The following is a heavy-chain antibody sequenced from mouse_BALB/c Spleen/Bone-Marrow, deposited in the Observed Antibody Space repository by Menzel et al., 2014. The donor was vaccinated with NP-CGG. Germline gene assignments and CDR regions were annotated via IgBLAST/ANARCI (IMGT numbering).Heavy chain of an antibody. CDR3: ARDNYYDYDGFAY. J-gene: IGHJ3*01. V-gene: IGHV5-6-3*01. D-gene: IGHD2-4*01. Sequence: DVQLVESGGGLVQPGGSLKISCAASGFTFSSYGVSWVRQTPDKRLDLVATINSNGGSTYYPDSVKGRFTISRDNAKNTLYLQMSSLKSEDTAMYYCARDNYYDYDGFAYWGQGTLVTVSA. CDR2: INSNGGST. CDR1: GFTFSSYG.